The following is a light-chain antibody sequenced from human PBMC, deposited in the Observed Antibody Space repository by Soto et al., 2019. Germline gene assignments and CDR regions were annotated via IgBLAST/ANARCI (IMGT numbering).Light chain of an antibody. CDR1: QGISSW. J-gene: IGKJ1*01. CDR2: AAS. V-gene: IGKV1-12*01. CDR3: QQANSFPRP. Sequence: DIQMTQSPSSVSASVGDRVTITCRASQGISSWLGWYQQKPGKAPILLIYAASSLQSGVPSRFSGSGSGTDFTLTISSLQPEDFATYYCQQANSFPRPFGQGTKLQIK.